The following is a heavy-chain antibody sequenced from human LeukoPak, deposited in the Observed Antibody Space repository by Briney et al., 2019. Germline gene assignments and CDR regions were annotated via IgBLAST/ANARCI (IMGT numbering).Heavy chain of an antibody. CDR3: ARSALPHCSSTSCYTPDV. V-gene: IGHV1-8*01. CDR2: MNPNSGNT. J-gene: IGHJ6*04. D-gene: IGHD2-2*02. Sequence: ASVKVSCKASGYTFTSYDINWVRQATGQGLEWMGWMNPNSGNTGYAQKFQDRVTMTRNTSISTAYMELSSLRSEDTAVYYCARSALPHCSSTSCYTPDVWGKGTTVTVSS. CDR1: GYTFTSYD.